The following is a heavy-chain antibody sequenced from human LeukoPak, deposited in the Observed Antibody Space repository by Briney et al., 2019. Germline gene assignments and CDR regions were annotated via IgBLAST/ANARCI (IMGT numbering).Heavy chain of an antibody. CDR2: IKQDGSEK. CDR3: ARISYYGGTPHFDY. J-gene: IGHJ4*02. Sequence: PGGSLRLSCAAPGFIFTNYWMGWVRQAPGKGLEWVANIKQDGSEKYYVDSVKGRFTISRDNAKNSLYLQMNSLRVEDTALFYCARISYYGGTPHFDYWGQGTLVTVSS. D-gene: IGHD4-23*01. CDR1: GFIFTNYW. V-gene: IGHV3-7*01.